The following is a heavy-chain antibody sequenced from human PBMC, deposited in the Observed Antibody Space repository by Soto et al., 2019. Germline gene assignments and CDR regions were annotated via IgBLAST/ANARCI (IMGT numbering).Heavy chain of an antibody. V-gene: IGHV3-23*01. D-gene: IGHD3-16*01. CDR2: ISRSGDIT. J-gene: IGHJ6*02. CDR3: AKGGFGIQNGMDV. CDR1: GSTFSAFC. Sequence: EVQLLESGGALAQPGGSLRLSCAASGSTFSAFCMNWVRQAPGKGLEWVSAISRSGDITYYADTVRGRFTISRDNSKNTMDLEMNSLTGDDTAVYYCAKGGFGIQNGMDVWGQGTTVSVSS.